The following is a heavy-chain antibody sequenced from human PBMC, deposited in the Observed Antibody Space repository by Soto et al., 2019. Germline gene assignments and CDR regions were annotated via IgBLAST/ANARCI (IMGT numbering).Heavy chain of an antibody. CDR3: VRDSHGDY. Sequence: EVQLVESGGGLVQPGGSLRLSCAGSGFTFSNYWMHWVRQAPGKGLEWVSRIDHDGPTVYADSVRGRFTISRDNAENTLYLQMNSLRPEDTAVYYCVRDSHGDYWGQGTLVTVSS. V-gene: IGHV3-74*01. J-gene: IGHJ4*02. CDR2: IDHDGPT. CDR1: GFTFSNYW.